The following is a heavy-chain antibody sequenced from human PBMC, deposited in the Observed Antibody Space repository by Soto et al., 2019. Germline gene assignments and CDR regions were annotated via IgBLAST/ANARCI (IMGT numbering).Heavy chain of an antibody. CDR1: GGSISSGDYY. V-gene: IGHV4-30-4*01. CDR2: IYFSGST. Sequence: SETLSLTCTVSGGSISSGDYYWSWIRQPPGKGLEWIGYIYFSGSTYYNPSLKSRLTISVDTSKNQFSLKLRSVTAADTAVYYCASMGYHYGSGSYPLDYWGQGTLVTVSS. CDR3: ASMGYHYGSGSYPLDY. J-gene: IGHJ4*02. D-gene: IGHD3-10*01.